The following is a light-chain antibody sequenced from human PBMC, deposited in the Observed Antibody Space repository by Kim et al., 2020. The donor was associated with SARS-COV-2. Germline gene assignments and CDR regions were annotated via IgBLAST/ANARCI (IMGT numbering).Light chain of an antibody. J-gene: IGLJ2*01. CDR1: SGHTTYA. V-gene: IGLV4-69*01. CDR2: LNSDGSH. CDR3: QTGDSGSVV. Sequence: SVNLTCTLSSGHTTYAIAWHQQRPEKGPLYLMKLNSDGSHSKGDGIPDRFSGSRSGAERYLTISSLQSEDEADYYCQTGDSGSVVFGGGTQLTV.